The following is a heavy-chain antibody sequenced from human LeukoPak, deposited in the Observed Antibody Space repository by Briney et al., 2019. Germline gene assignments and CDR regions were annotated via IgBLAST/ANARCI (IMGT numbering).Heavy chain of an antibody. CDR2: ISGSGGST. J-gene: IGHJ4*02. Sequence: SGGSLRLSCAASGFTFSSYAMSWVRQAPGKGLEWVSAISGSGGSTYYADSVKGRFTISRDNSKNTLYLQMNSLRAEDTAVYYCAKDHWGIAARQHHLFDYWGQGTLVTVSS. D-gene: IGHD6-6*01. V-gene: IGHV3-23*01. CDR1: GFTFSSYA. CDR3: AKDHWGIAARQHHLFDY.